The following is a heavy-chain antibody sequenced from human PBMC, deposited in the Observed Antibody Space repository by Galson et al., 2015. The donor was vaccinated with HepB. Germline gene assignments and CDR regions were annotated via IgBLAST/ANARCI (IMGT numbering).Heavy chain of an antibody. CDR1: GYTFTSYY. CDR2: INPSGGST. Sequence: SVKVSCKASGYTFTSYYMHWVRQAPGQGLEWMGIINPSGGSTSYAQKFQGRVTMTRDTSTSTVYMELSSLRSEDTAVYYCARDPKLLWFGELLSSHFDYWGQGTLVTVSS. CDR3: ARDPKLLWFGELLSSHFDY. D-gene: IGHD3-10*01. J-gene: IGHJ4*02. V-gene: IGHV1-46*01.